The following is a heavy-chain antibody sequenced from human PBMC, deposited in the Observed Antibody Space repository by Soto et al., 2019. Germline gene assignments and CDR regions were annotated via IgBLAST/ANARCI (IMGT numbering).Heavy chain of an antibody. V-gene: IGHV3-33*06. J-gene: IGHJ4*02. Sequence: GGSLRLSCAASGFTFSSYGMHWVRQAPGKGLEWVAVIWYDGSNKYYADSVKGRFTISRDNSKNTLYLQMNSLRAEDTAVYYCAKEGYCSGGSCYVGVYFDYWGQGTLVTVSS. CDR3: AKEGYCSGGSCYVGVYFDY. D-gene: IGHD2-15*01. CDR2: IWYDGSNK. CDR1: GFTFSSYG.